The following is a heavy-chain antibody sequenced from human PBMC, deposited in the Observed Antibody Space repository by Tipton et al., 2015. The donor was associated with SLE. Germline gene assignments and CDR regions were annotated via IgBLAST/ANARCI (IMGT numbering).Heavy chain of an antibody. J-gene: IGHJ6*03. Sequence: TLSLTCAVYGGSFSGYYWSWIRQPPGKGLEWIGEINHSGSTNYNPSLKSRVTIPVDTSKNQFSLKLSSVTAADTAVYYCARQRSIAVAGTKGYYYMDVWGKGTTVTVSS. V-gene: IGHV4-34*01. D-gene: IGHD6-19*01. CDR1: GGSFSGYY. CDR2: INHSGST. CDR3: ARQRSIAVAGTKGYYYMDV.